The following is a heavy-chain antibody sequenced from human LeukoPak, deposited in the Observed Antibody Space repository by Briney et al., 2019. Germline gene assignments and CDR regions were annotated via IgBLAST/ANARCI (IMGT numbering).Heavy chain of an antibody. V-gene: IGHV3-21*01. D-gene: IGHD3-9*01. CDR1: GFTSSSYS. CDR2: ISSSSSYI. J-gene: IGHJ4*02. CDR3: AREKGHYDILTGYYKVFDY. Sequence: GGSLRLSCAASGFTSSSYSMNWVRQAPGRGLEWVSSISSSSSYIYYADSVKGRFTISRDNAKNSLYLQMNSLRAEDTAVYYCAREKGHYDILTGYYKVFDYWGQGTLVTVSS.